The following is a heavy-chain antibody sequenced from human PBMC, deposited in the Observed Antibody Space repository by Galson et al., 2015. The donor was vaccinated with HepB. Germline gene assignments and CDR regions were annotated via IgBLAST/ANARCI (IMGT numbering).Heavy chain of an antibody. CDR1: GFKFYNYA. CDR3: SSDADDV. J-gene: IGHJ3*01. CDR2: IRSNGDDT. V-gene: IGHV3-64*05. Sequence: SLRLSCAASGFKFYNYAMHWLRQAPGKRLEYVSAIRSNGDDTWYADSVKGRFTISRDNSKNTLYVQMSTLRPEDTAVYYCSSDADDVWGQGTMVIVS.